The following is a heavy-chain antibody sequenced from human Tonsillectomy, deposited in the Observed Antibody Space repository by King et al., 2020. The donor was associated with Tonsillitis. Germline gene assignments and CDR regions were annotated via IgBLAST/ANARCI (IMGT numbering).Heavy chain of an antibody. V-gene: IGHV4-59*01. CDR1: GGSISSYY. CDR3: ARAVARGWDYYYGMDV. D-gene: IGHD5-12*01. CDR2: IFYSGST. J-gene: IGHJ6*02. Sequence: QLQESGPGLVKPSETLSLTCTVSGGSISSYYWSWIRQPPGKGLEWIGYIFYSGSTNYNPSLKSRVTISVDTSKNQFSLRLSTVTAADTAVYYGARAVARGWDYYYGMDVWGLGTTVTVSS.